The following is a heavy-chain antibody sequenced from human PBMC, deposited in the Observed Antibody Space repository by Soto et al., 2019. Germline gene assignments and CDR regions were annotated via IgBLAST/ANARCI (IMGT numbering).Heavy chain of an antibody. V-gene: IGHV1-46*01. CDR1: GYTFTSYC. CDR3: ARDRYYYDSSGYYYGMDV. J-gene: IGHJ6*02. CDR2: INPSGGST. Sequence: SVQVSCTSSGYTFTSYCMHRVRQAPGQRLEWMGIINPSGGSTSYAQKFQGRVTMTRDTSTSTVYMELSSLRSEDTAVYYCARDRYYYDSSGYYYGMDVWGQGTTVTVSS. D-gene: IGHD3-22*01.